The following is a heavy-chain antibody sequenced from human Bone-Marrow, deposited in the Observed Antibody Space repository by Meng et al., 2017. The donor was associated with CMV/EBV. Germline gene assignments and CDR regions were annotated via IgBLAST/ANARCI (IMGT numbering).Heavy chain of an antibody. J-gene: IGHJ6*02. CDR3: AIQFVVVPAAIRTEYYYYYGMDV. Sequence: GESLKISCAVSGLTPSTFAMSWVRQAPGKGLEWVSSIGGGHDTTFYADSVKGRFIISRDGSKSILYMQMNSLRAEDTAVYYCAIQFVVVPAAIRTEYYYYYGMDVWGQGTTVTVSS. CDR1: GLTPSTFA. D-gene: IGHD2-2*01. V-gene: IGHV3-23*01. CDR2: IGGGHDTT.